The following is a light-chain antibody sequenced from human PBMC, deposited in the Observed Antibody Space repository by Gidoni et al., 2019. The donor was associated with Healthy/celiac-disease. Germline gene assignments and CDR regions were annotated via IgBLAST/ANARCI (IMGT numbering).Light chain of an antibody. Sequence: SSELTQDPAVSVSLGQTVRITCQGDSLRSYYASWYQQKPGPAPVLVSYGKNNRPSGIPDRFSGSSSGNTASLTITGAQAEDEADYYGNSRDSSGNPRVFGGGTKLTVL. J-gene: IGLJ3*02. V-gene: IGLV3-19*01. CDR1: SLRSYY. CDR2: GKN. CDR3: NSRDSSGNPRV.